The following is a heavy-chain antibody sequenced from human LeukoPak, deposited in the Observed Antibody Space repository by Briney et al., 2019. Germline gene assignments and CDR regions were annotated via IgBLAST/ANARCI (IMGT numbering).Heavy chain of an antibody. CDR1: GFTFSDYA. J-gene: IGHJ4*02. D-gene: IGHD1-7*01. V-gene: IGHV3-30*04. CDR2: TSYDESNK. Sequence: PGGSLRLSCSASGFTFSDYAMHWVRQAPGKGLEWVAVTSYDESNKYYADSVKGRFTISRDSSKNTLFLQMNSLRAEDTALYFCARKAQYNGHYPLDYWGQGTLVTVSS. CDR3: ARKAQYNGHYPLDY.